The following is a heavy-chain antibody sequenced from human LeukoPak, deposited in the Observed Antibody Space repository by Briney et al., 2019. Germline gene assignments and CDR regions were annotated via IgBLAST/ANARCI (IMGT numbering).Heavy chain of an antibody. V-gene: IGHV3-23*01. D-gene: IGHD2-21*02. J-gene: IGHJ4*02. CDR2: ISGSGGST. Sequence: GGSLRLSCAASGFTFSSYGMSWVRQAPGKGLEWVSAISGSGGSTYYADSVKGRFTISRDNSKNTLYLQMNSLRAEDTAVYYCAKGMEGGRAYCGGDCYSFSYWGQGTLVTVSS. CDR1: GFTFSSYG. CDR3: AKGMEGGRAYCGGDCYSFSY.